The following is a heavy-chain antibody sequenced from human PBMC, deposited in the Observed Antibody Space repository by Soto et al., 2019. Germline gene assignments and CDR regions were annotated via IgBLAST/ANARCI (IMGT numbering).Heavy chain of an antibody. V-gene: IGHV1-18*01. J-gene: IGHJ4*02. CDR3: ARDLALEIVVVMTHFDY. D-gene: IGHD3-22*01. CDR2: ISAYNGNT. Sequence: QVQLVQSGAEVKKPGASVKVSCKASGYTFTSYGISWVRQAPGHGLEWMGWISAYNGNTNYAHKLQGRVTMTTDTSTSTAYMELRRLRSDDTAVYYCARDLALEIVVVMTHFDYWGQGTLVTVSS. CDR1: GYTFTSYG.